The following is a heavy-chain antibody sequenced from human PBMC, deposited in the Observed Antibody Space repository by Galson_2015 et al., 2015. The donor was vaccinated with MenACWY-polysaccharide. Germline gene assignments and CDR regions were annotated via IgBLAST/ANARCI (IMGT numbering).Heavy chain of an antibody. Sequence: SLRLSCAASGFTFSSTSMNWVRQAPGKGLEWVGRIKRTTDGGTVGYAAPVRGRFTVSRDDSKNKLYLQMNSLRTEDTAVYYCGYSSGTYYNFWGQGTL. D-gene: IGHD3-10*01. CDR2: IKRTTDGGTV. CDR1: GFTFSSTS. V-gene: IGHV3-15*01. CDR3: GYSSGTYYNF. J-gene: IGHJ4*02.